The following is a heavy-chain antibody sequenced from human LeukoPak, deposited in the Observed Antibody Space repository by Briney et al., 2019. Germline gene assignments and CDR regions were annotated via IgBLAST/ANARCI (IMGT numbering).Heavy chain of an antibody. CDR2: IDPNSGGT. D-gene: IGHD3-3*01. V-gene: IGHV1-2*06. CDR1: DYIFSGHF. Sequence: ASVKVSCKASDYIFSGHFIHWVRQAPGQGLEWIGRIDPNSGGTNYAQKFQGRVTMTRDTSISTVYMELRSLRSDDTAVYYCARVAYYDFWSGFRVPNWFDPWGQGTLVTVSS. J-gene: IGHJ5*02. CDR3: ARVAYYDFWSGFRVPNWFDP.